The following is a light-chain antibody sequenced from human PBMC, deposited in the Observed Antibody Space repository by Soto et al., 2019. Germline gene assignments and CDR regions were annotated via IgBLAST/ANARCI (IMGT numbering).Light chain of an antibody. CDR3: QKYNSAPLT. V-gene: IGKV1-27*01. J-gene: IGKJ4*01. CDR2: AAS. Sequence: DIQMTQSPSSLSASVGDRVTITCRASQGISTYLAWYQQKPGKVPKLLIYAASTLQSGVPSRFSGSGSGTXXXXXXXXXQPEDVATYYCQKYNSAPLTFGGGTKVEIK. CDR1: QGISTY.